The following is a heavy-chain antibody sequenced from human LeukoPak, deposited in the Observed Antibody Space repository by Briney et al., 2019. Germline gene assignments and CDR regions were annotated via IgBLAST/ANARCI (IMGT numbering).Heavy chain of an antibody. V-gene: IGHV3-23*01. CDR2: ISGSGGST. Sequence: GGSLRLSCTASGFTFNSYSMNWVRQAPGKGLEWVSAISGSGGSTYYADSVKGRFTISRDNSKNTLYLQMNSLRAEDTAVYYCAKDPARQIRTQTGGFDYWGQGTLVTVSS. J-gene: IGHJ4*02. D-gene: IGHD1-14*01. CDR1: GFTFNSYS. CDR3: AKDPARQIRTQTGGFDY.